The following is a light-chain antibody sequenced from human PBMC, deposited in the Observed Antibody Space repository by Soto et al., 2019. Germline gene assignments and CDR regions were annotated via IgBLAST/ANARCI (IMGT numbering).Light chain of an antibody. Sequence: EIVLTQSPATLSLSPGERATLSCRASQSVSSYLAWYQQKPGQAPRLLIYDASNSATGIPARFSGSGSGTDFTLTTSSLEPEDFADYYCQQRSNWRFSFGPGTKVDIK. V-gene: IGKV3-11*01. CDR1: QSVSSY. CDR3: QQRSNWRFS. J-gene: IGKJ3*01. CDR2: DAS.